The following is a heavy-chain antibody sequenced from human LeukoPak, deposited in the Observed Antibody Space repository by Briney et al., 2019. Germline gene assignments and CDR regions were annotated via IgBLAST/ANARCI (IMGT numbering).Heavy chain of an antibody. J-gene: IGHJ4*02. D-gene: IGHD6-13*01. CDR1: GFAFSSYG. Sequence: SGGSLRLSCAASGFAFSSYGMHWVRQAPGKGLEWVAVIWYDGSNKYYADSVKGRFTISRDNSKNTLYLQMNSLRAEDTAVYYCARDLIAAAGIDYWGQGTLVTVSS. CDR2: IWYDGSNK. CDR3: ARDLIAAAGIDY. V-gene: IGHV3-33*08.